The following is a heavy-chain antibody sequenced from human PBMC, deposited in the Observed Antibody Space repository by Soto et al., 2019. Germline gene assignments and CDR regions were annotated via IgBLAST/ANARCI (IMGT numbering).Heavy chain of an antibody. CDR3: ARDLGGGAHYGMDV. CDR2: ISATSLYI. D-gene: IGHD3-16*01. V-gene: IGHV3-21*06. J-gene: IGHJ6*02. Sequence: EVKLVQSGGGLVKPGGSLRLSCAASGFTFETSSINCLRQTPGKGLEWVASISATSLYIYYADSVRGRFTISRENAKNTVFLQMAGPTAEDTAIYFCARDLGGGAHYGMDVWGQGTTVTVSS. CDR1: GFTFETSS.